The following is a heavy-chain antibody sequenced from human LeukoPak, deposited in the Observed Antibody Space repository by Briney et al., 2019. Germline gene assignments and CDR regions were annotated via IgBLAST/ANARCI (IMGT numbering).Heavy chain of an antibody. J-gene: IGHJ4*02. Sequence: GRSLRLSCAASGFTFSSYGMHWVRQAPGKGLEWVAVISYDGSNKYYADSVKGRLTISRDNSKNTLYLQMNSLRAEDTAVYYCARGGSYYLDYWGQGTLVTVSS. D-gene: IGHD1-26*01. CDR1: GFTFSSYG. V-gene: IGHV3-30*03. CDR3: ARGGSYYLDY. CDR2: ISYDGSNK.